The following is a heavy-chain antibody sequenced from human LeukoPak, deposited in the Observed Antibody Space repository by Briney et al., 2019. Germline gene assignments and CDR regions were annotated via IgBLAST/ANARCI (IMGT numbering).Heavy chain of an antibody. J-gene: IGHJ4*02. CDR1: GGSISSGSYY. CDR3: ARGPRGYSYGAFDY. CDR2: NYIRGST. D-gene: IGHD5-18*01. V-gene: IGHV4-61*02. Sequence: SETLSLTCTVSGGSISSGSYYWSWIRQPAGRGLEWIGRNYIRGSTNYNPSLKSRVTISVDTSKNQFSLKLRSVTAADTAVYYCARGPRGYSYGAFDYWSRGILVTVSS.